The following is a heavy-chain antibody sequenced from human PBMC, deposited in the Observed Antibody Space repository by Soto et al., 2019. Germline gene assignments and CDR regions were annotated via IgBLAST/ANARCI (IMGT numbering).Heavy chain of an antibody. Sequence: ASVKVSCKASGYTFTSYYMHWVRQAPGQGLEWMGIINPSGGSTSYAQKFQDRVTMTRDTSTSTVYMELSSLRSEDTAVYYCARDPTNSGSYYGDYYYGMDVWGQGTTVTVSS. D-gene: IGHD1-26*01. CDR3: ARDPTNSGSYYGDYYYGMDV. CDR2: INPSGGST. CDR1: GYTFTSYY. V-gene: IGHV1-46*01. J-gene: IGHJ6*02.